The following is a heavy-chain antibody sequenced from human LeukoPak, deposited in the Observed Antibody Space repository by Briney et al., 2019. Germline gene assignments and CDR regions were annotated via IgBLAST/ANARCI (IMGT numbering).Heavy chain of an antibody. J-gene: IGHJ4*02. CDR3: ARDHSGSYDMDY. D-gene: IGHD1-26*01. V-gene: IGHV1-69*04. CDR2: IIPILGIA. CDR1: GGTFSSYA. Sequence: ASVKVSCKASGGTFSSYAISWMRQAPGQGLEWMGRIIPILGIANYAQKFQGRVTITADKSTSTAYMELSSLRSEDTAVYYCARDHSGSYDMDYWGQGTLVTVSS.